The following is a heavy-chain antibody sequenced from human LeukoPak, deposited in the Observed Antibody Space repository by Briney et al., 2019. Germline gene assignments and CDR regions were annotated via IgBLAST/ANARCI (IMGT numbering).Heavy chain of an antibody. CDR1: GYSFTIYC. J-gene: IGHJ4*02. CDR2: ISAYGNT. CDR3: ARGRIGYYFDY. Sequence: ASVKVSCKTSGYSFTIYCISWVRQAPGQGLEWMGLISAYGNTNYAQNLQGRVTMTTDTSTSTAYMELRSLRSDDTAVYYCARGRIGYYFDYWGQGTLVTVSS. V-gene: IGHV1-18*01. D-gene: IGHD2/OR15-2a*01.